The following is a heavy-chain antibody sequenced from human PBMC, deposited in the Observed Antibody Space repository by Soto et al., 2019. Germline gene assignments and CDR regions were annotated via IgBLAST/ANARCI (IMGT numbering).Heavy chain of an antibody. V-gene: IGHV1-46*01. J-gene: IGHJ5*02. D-gene: IGHD6-19*01. CDR3: ARGAPRIAVDGIGWFDP. CDR1: GYTFTSYY. Sequence: QVQLVQSGAEVKKPGASVKVSCKASGYTFTSYYMHWVRQAPGQGLEWMGIINPSGGSTSYAQKFKGRVTMTRDTSTSTVYMELSSLRSEDTAVYYCARGAPRIAVDGIGWFDPWCQGTLVTVSS. CDR2: INPSGGST.